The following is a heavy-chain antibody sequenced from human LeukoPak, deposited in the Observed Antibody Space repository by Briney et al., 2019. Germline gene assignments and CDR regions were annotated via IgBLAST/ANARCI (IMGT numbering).Heavy chain of an antibody. CDR2: ISGSGGST. CDR1: GFTFSSYA. J-gene: IGHJ4*02. CDR3: ARCITMIVVVISPLNY. D-gene: IGHD3-22*01. Sequence: GGSLRLSCAASGFTFSSYAMSWVRQAPGKGLEWVSAISGSGGSTYYADSVKGRFTISRDNSKNTLYLQMNSLRAEDTAVYYCARCITMIVVVISPLNYWGQGTLVTVSS. V-gene: IGHV3-23*01.